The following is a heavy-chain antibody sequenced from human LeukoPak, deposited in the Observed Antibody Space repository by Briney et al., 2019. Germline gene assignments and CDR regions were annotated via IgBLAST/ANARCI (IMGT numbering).Heavy chain of an antibody. CDR1: GFTFSSYA. CDR3: AKSYGDYGLYFDY. Sequence: SGGSLRLSCAASGFTFSSYAMSWVRQAPGKGLEWVSAISGSGGSTYYADSVKGRFTISRDNSKNTLYLQMNSLRAEDTAVYYCAKSYGDYGLYFDYWGQGTLVTVSS. J-gene: IGHJ4*02. D-gene: IGHD4-17*01. CDR2: ISGSGGST. V-gene: IGHV3-23*01.